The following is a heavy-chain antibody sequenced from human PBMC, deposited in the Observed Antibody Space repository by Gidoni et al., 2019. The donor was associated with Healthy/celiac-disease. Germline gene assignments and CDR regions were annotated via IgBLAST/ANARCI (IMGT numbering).Heavy chain of an antibody. Sequence: QVPLVESGGVVVQPGRPLRLSCAASGFTFSSYAMHWVRQAPGKGLEWVAVISYDGSNKYYADSVKGRFTISRDNSKNTLYLQMNSLRAEDTAVYYCARKRLAAAGGYFDPWGQGTLVTVSS. CDR3: ARKRLAAAGGYFDP. J-gene: IGHJ5*02. D-gene: IGHD6-13*01. CDR2: ISYDGSNK. V-gene: IGHV3-30*01. CDR1: GFTFSSYA.